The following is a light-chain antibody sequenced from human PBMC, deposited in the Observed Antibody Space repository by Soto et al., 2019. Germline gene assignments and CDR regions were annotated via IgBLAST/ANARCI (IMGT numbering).Light chain of an antibody. Sequence: DIQMTQSPSTLSASVGDRVTITCRAGQSISSWLAWYQQKPGKAPKLLIYKASTLESVVPSRFSGSGSGTEFTLTISCLQPDDFATYYCQQYNTSSYTFGQGTKLEIK. J-gene: IGKJ2*01. CDR1: QSISSW. V-gene: IGKV1-5*03. CDR3: QQYNTSSYT. CDR2: KAS.